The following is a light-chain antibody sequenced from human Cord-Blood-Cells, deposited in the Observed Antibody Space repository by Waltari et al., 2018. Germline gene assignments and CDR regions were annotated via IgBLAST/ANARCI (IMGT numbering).Light chain of an antibody. CDR2: AAS. CDR1: QGISNY. J-gene: IGKJ1*01. CDR3: QKYNSAPLT. Sequence: DIQMTQSPSSLSASVGDRVTIPCRASQGISNYLAWYQQKPAKVPKLLIYAASTLQSGVPSRFSGSRSGTEFTLTISSLQPEDVATYCCQKYNSAPLTFGQGTKVEIK. V-gene: IGKV1-27*01.